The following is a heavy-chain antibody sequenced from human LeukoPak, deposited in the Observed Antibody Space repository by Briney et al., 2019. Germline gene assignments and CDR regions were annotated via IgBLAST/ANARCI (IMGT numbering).Heavy chain of an antibody. CDR3: ARGLLAGDYVNWYFDL. CDR2: INPHSGGT. CDR1: GYAFTGYY. J-gene: IGHJ2*01. Sequence: GASVKVSCKASGYAFTGYYIHWVRQAPGQGLEWMGWINPHSGGTNYAQKFQGRVTMTRDTSISTAYMELSRLRSDDTAVYYCARGLLAGDYVNWYFDLWGRGTLVTVSS. D-gene: IGHD4-17*01. V-gene: IGHV1-2*02.